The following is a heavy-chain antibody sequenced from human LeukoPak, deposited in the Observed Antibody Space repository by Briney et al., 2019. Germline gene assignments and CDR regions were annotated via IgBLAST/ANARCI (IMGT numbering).Heavy chain of an antibody. V-gene: IGHV3-21*01. J-gene: IGHJ4*02. CDR3: ARGQLWFPRLFDY. D-gene: IGHD5-18*01. CDR1: GFTFSSYS. Sequence: GSLRLSCAASGFTFSSYSMNWVRRAPGKGLEWVSSISSSSSYIYYADSVKGRFTISRDNAKNSLYLQMNSLRAEDTAVYYCARGQLWFPRLFDYWGQGTLVTVSS. CDR2: ISSSSSYI.